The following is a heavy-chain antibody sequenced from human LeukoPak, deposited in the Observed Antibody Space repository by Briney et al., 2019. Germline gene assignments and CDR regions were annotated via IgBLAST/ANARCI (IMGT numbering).Heavy chain of an antibody. V-gene: IGHV4-59*01. D-gene: IGHD5-18*01. CDR2: IYYSGST. J-gene: IGHJ4*02. CDR3: ARGGYSYGSLVVFDY. CDR1: GVSISSYY. Sequence: SETLSLTCTVSGVSISSYYWSWIRQPPGKGLEWIGYIYYSGSTTYNPSLTSRVTISVDTSKNQFSLRLSSVTAADTAVYYCARGGYSYGSLVVFDYWGQGTLVTVSS.